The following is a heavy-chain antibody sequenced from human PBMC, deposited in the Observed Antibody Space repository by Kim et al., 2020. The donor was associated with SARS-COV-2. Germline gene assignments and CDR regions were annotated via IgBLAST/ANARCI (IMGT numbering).Heavy chain of an antibody. J-gene: IGHJ6*02. CDR1: GFTFSSYG. CDR2: ISYDGSNK. CDR3: AKDLGQQLGGYYYGMDV. Sequence: GGSLRLSCAASGFTFSSYGMHWVRQAPGKGLEWVAVISYDGSNKYYADSVKGRFTISRDNSKNTLYLQMNSLRAEDTAVYYCAKDLGQQLGGYYYGMDVWGQGTTVTVSS. D-gene: IGHD6-13*01. V-gene: IGHV3-30*18.